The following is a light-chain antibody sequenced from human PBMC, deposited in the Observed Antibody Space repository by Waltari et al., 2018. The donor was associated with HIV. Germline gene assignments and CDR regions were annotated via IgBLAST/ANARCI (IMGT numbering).Light chain of an antibody. CDR2: NNN. V-gene: IGLV1-51*01. CDR3: GTWDSSLSVGV. CDR1: SSNIGHNY. Sequence: QSVLTQPPSVSAAPGQKVTIPCSGSSSNIGHNYVSWYQPLPGTAPKPLIYNNNKRPPAVPGRFCGSKSGSSATLGITGRRSGEEADYYCGTWDSSLSVGVFGGGTKLTVL. J-gene: IGLJ2*01.